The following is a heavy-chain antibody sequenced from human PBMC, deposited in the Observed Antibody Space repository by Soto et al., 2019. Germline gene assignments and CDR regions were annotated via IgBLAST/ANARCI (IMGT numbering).Heavy chain of an antibody. Sequence: VQVVESGGGLVQPGRSLRLSCAASGFTFNKYPLYWVRQAAGKGLVWVSRINSDGSTFYADSVKGRFTISRDNAKDTLYLQMNSLRVEDTAVYFCVRDNGGYWGQGTLVTVSS. V-gene: IGHV3-74*01. J-gene: IGHJ4*02. CDR2: INSDGST. D-gene: IGHD2-8*01. CDR3: VRDNGGY. CDR1: GFTFNKYP.